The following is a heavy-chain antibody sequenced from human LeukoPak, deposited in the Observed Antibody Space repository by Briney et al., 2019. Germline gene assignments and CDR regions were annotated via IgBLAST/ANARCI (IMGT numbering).Heavy chain of an antibody. V-gene: IGHV3-30*03. Sequence: GGSLRLSCAASGFTFSSYGMHWVRQAPGKGLEWVAVISYDGSNKYYADSVKGRFSISRDNSKNTLYLQMNSLRAEDTAVYYCARHGIAAAGTSLFFDYWGQGTLVTVSS. CDR3: ARHGIAAAGTSLFFDY. CDR2: ISYDGSNK. J-gene: IGHJ4*02. D-gene: IGHD6-13*01. CDR1: GFTFSSYG.